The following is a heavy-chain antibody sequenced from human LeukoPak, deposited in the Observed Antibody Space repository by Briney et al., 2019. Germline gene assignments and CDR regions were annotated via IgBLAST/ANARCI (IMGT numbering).Heavy chain of an antibody. CDR2: INHSGST. V-gene: IGHV4-34*01. Sequence: SETLSLTCAVYGGSFSGYYWSWIRQPPGKGLEWIGEINHSGSTNYNPSLKSRVTISVDTSKNQFSLKLSSVTAADTAVYYCARLAADSIYYYYYMDVWGKGTTVTVSS. CDR3: ARLAADSIYYYYYMDV. D-gene: IGHD6-13*01. J-gene: IGHJ6*03. CDR1: GGSFSGYY.